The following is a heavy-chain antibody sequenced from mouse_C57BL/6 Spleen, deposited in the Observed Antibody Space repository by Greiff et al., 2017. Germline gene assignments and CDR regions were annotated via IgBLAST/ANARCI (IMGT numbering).Heavy chain of an antibody. CDR2: IDPNSGGT. D-gene: IGHD1-1*01. J-gene: IGHJ4*01. CDR3: ARDYGSTYYYAMDY. CDR1: GYTFPSYW. V-gene: IGHV1-72*01. Sequence: VQLQQPGAELVKPGASVKLSCKASGYTFPSYWMHWVKQRPGRGLEWIGRIDPNSGGTKYNEKFKSKATLTVDKPSSTAYMQLSSLTSEDSAVYYCARDYGSTYYYAMDYWGQGTSVTVSS.